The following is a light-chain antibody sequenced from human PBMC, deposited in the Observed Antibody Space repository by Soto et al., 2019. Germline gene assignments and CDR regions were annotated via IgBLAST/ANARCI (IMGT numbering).Light chain of an antibody. CDR3: QQSYSKWT. CDR1: ESVSSY. J-gene: IGKJ1*01. CDR2: AAS. Sequence: DIQMTQSPSSLSASVGDRVTITCRAKESVSSYVNWYQQKPGKAPKLLIYAASSLQSGVPARFSVSGSGKDFTFTSSGLQPEDFAIYYSQQSYSKWTFGPGTKVEIK. V-gene: IGKV1-39*01.